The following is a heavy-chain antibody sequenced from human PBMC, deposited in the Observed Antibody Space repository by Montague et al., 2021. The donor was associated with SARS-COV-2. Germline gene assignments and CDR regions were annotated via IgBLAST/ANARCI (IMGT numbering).Heavy chain of an antibody. Sequence: SETLSLTCAVSGGSISSSNWWSWVRQPPGKGLEWIGEIYHSGSTNYNPSLKSRVTISVDKSKNQFSLELSSVTAADTAMYYCARWDSSGWFGRSYYGMDVWGQGTTVTVSS. CDR1: GGSISSSNW. J-gene: IGHJ6*02. CDR2: IYHSGST. CDR3: ARWDSSGWFGRSYYGMDV. V-gene: IGHV4-4*02. D-gene: IGHD6-19*01.